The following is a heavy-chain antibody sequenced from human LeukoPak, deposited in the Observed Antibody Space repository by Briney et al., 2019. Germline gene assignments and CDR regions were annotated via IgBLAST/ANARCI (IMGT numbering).Heavy chain of an antibody. Sequence: ASVKVSCKASGYTFTSYYMHWVRQAPGQGLEWMGIINPSGGSTSYAQKFQGRVTMTRDMSTSTVYMELSSLKSEDTAVYYCTREGQSWAARHNLDYWGQGTLVTVSS. CDR1: GYTFTSYY. V-gene: IGHV1-46*01. D-gene: IGHD6-6*01. J-gene: IGHJ4*02. CDR3: TREGQSWAARHNLDY. CDR2: INPSGGST.